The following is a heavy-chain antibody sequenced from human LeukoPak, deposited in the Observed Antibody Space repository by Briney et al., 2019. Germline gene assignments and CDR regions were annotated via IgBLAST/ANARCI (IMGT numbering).Heavy chain of an antibody. J-gene: IGHJ4*02. Sequence: SETLSLTCAVYGGSFSGYYWNWVRQPPGKGLEWIGEMNHVGSTNYNPSLKSRVTISVDTSKNQFSLKLSSVTAADTAVYYCTRGLSFRSGYFDNWGQGTLVTVSS. CDR1: GGSFSGYY. D-gene: IGHD3-3*01. V-gene: IGHV4-34*01. CDR2: MNHVGST. CDR3: TRGLSFRSGYFDN.